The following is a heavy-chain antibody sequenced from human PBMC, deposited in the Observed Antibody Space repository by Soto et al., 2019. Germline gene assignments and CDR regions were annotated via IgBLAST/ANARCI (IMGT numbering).Heavy chain of an antibody. J-gene: IGHJ4*02. CDR1: GYTFTSYH. CDR2: ISAYNTNT. V-gene: IGHV1-18*01. Sequence: QVQLVQSGAEVKKPGASVKVSCKTSGYTFTSYHSSWVRQAPGQGLEWMGWISAYNTNTNYAQKIQGRVTMTTDTLTSTAYRGLRSLRSDDKSVYYCARDTPPTDYWGQGTLVTVSS. CDR3: ARDTPPTDY.